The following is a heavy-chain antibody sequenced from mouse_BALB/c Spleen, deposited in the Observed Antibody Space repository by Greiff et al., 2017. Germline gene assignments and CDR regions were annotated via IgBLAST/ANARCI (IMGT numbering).Heavy chain of an antibody. CDR3: ARYFDV. V-gene: IGHV14-3*02. J-gene: IGHJ1*01. CDR2: IDPANGNT. Sequence: VQLKESGAELVKPGASVKLSCTASGFNIKDTYMHWVKQRPEQGLEWIGRIDPANGNTKYDPKFQGKASITADTSSNTAYLQLSSLTSEDTAVYYCARYFDVWGAGTTVTVSS. CDR1: GFNIKDTY.